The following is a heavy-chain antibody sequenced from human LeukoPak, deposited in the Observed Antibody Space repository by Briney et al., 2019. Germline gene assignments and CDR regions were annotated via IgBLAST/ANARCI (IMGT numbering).Heavy chain of an antibody. CDR1: GGSISSSSYY. CDR2: IYYSGST. D-gene: IGHD2-15*01. J-gene: IGHJ6*02. Sequence: SETLSLTCTVSGGSISSSSYYWGWIRQPPGKGLEWIGGIYYSGSTSYNPSLKSRVTISVDTSKNQFSLKLSSVTAADTAVCYCAGPFLGYCSGGSCPKTYDYYGMDVGGQGTTVTVSS. CDR3: AGPFLGYCSGGSCPKTYDYYGMDV. V-gene: IGHV4-39*01.